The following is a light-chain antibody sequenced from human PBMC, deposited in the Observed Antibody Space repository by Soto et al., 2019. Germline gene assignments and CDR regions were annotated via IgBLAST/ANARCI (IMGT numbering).Light chain of an antibody. CDR1: QSVSSSY. CDR2: GAS. J-gene: IGKJ3*01. CDR3: QHYGSSPPRFT. Sequence: EIVLTQSPGTLSLSPGERATLSCRASQSVSSSYLAWYQQKPGQAPRLLIYGASSRATGIPDRFSGSGSGTDFTLTISRLEPEDFAVYSCQHYGSSPPRFTFGPGTKVDIK. V-gene: IGKV3-20*01.